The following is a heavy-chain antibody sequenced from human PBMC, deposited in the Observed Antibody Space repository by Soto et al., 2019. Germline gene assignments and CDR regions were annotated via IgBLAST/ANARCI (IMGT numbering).Heavy chain of an antibody. D-gene: IGHD3-22*01. Sequence: PSETLSLTCSVSGGSISGFYWIWVRQPPGKGLEWLGYIHHTGSATYNPSLTSRVTLSVDVSSNLFSLHLSSVTAADTALYYCARISNEYDGSGDFDYWGLGTPVTVSS. J-gene: IGHJ4*02. CDR3: ARISNEYDGSGDFDY. CDR1: GGSISGFY. V-gene: IGHV4-59*01. CDR2: IHHTGSA.